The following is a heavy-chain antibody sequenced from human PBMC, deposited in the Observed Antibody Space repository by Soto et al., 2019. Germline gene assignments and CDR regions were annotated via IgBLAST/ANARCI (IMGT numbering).Heavy chain of an antibody. Sequence: QVQLVQSGAEVKKPGASVKVSCKASGYTFTGYYMHWVRQAPGQGLEWMGWINPNSGGTNYAQKFQGWVTMTRDTSISTAYMELSRLRSDDTAVYYCARDQGYSSSSGKNWYFDLWGRGTLVTVSS. D-gene: IGHD6-6*01. J-gene: IGHJ2*01. CDR3: ARDQGYSSSSGKNWYFDL. CDR2: INPNSGGT. V-gene: IGHV1-2*04. CDR1: GYTFTGYY.